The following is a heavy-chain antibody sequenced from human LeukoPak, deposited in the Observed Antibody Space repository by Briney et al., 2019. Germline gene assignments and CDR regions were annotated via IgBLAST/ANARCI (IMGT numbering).Heavy chain of an antibody. V-gene: IGHV3-23*01. CDR2: ISGSGGST. CDR3: AKDKRIVYSSGCGY. D-gene: IGHD6-19*01. J-gene: IGHJ4*02. CDR1: GFTFSSYA. Sequence: GGSLRLPCAASGFTFSSYAMSWVRQAPGKGLEWVSAISGSGGSTYYADSVKGRFTISRDNSKNTLYLQMNSLRAEDTAVYYCAKDKRIVYSSGCGYWGQGTLVTVSS.